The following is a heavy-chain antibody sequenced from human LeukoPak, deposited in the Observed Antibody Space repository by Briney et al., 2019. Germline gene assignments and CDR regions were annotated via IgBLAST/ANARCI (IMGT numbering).Heavy chain of an antibody. Sequence: PGGSLRLSCTASGFTVSSNYMRWVRQAAGKGREWVSVIYSGGTTYYAASVKGRFTISRDNSKNTLYLQMNSLRAEDTAVYYCARVVIRSYYFDYWGQGTLVTVSS. D-gene: IGHD3-22*01. J-gene: IGHJ4*02. V-gene: IGHV3-53*01. CDR2: IYSGGTT. CDR1: GFTVSSNY. CDR3: ARVVIRSYYFDY.